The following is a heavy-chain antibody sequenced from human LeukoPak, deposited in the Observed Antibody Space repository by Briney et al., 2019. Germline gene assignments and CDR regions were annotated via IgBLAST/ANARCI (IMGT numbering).Heavy chain of an antibody. CDR2: ISGSGGST. V-gene: IGHV3-23*01. J-gene: IGHJ4*02. CDR1: GFTFSSYA. CDR3: AKGYDSSGYFGY. Sequence: PGGSLRLSCAASGFTFSSYAMSWVRQVPGKGLEWVSAISGSGGSTYYADSVKGRFTISRDNSKNTLYLQMNSLRAEDTAVYYCAKGYDSSGYFGYWGQGTLVTVSS. D-gene: IGHD3-22*01.